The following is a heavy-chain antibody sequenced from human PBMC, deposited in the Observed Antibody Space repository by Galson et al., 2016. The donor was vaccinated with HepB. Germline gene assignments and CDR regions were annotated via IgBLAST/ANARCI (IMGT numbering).Heavy chain of an antibody. CDR2: IYYSGST. D-gene: IGHD4-17*01. J-gene: IGHJ6*02. CDR3: ARDFVTVPTSLDYSYYGMDV. V-gene: IGHV4-59*01. CDR1: GGSISSYY. Sequence: SETLSLTCTVSGGSISSYYWSWIRQPPGKGLEWIGYIYYSGSTNYNPTLNSRVTISVDTSKNQFSLNLSSVTAADAAVYYCARDFVTVPTSLDYSYYGMDVWGQGTTVTVSS.